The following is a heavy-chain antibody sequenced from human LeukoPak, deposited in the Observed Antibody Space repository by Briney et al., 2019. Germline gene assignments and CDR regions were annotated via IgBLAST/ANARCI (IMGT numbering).Heavy chain of an antibody. Sequence: PGGSLRLSCAASGFTFSSYAMSWVRQAPGKGLEWVSAISGSGGSTYYADSVKGRFTISRDNSKNTLYPQMNSLRAEDTAVYYCAKGVDWLSYYYGMDVWGQGTTVTVSS. D-gene: IGHD3-9*01. J-gene: IGHJ6*02. CDR3: AKGVDWLSYYYGMDV. V-gene: IGHV3-23*01. CDR1: GFTFSSYA. CDR2: ISGSGGST.